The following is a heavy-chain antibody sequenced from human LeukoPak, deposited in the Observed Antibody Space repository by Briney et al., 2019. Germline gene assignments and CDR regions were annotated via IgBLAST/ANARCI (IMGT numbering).Heavy chain of an antibody. CDR1: RFIFSKYA. J-gene: IGHJ4*02. CDR2: INHSGRT. CDR3: ARGQYDSGGYHYGIRAFYFDY. V-gene: IGHV4-34*01. D-gene: IGHD3-22*01. Sequence: LRLSCAASRFIFSKYAMSWVRQAPGKGLEWIGEINHSGRTNYNPSLKSRVTISVDTSMNQFSLKMRSVTAADTAVYYCARGQYDSGGYHYGIRAFYFDYWGQGTLVTVSS.